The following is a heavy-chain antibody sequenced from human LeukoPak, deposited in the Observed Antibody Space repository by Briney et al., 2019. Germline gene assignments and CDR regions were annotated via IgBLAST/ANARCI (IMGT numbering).Heavy chain of an antibody. Sequence: GGSLRLSCAASGFTFSSYWMSWVRLAPGKGLEWVANIKQDGSEKYYVDSVKGRFTISRDNAMNSLYLQLNSLGAEDTAVYYCARDRIVVPAAHYFDYWGQGTLVAVSS. J-gene: IGHJ4*02. CDR3: ARDRIVVPAAHYFDY. CDR1: GFTFSSYW. V-gene: IGHV3-7*01. CDR2: IKQDGSEK. D-gene: IGHD2-2*01.